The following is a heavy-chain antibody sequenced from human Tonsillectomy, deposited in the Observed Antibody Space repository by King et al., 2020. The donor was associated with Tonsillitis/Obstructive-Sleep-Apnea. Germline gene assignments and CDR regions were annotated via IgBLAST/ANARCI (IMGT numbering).Heavy chain of an antibody. Sequence: QLVQSGGGLVQPGGSLRLYCAASGCSFDDYAMQWVRLAPGKGLEWVSGISWNSVSIEYADSVQGRFTISRDNAKNSLYLQMNSLRPEDTALYYCAKGTPAEAEDWFDPWGQGTLVTVSS. D-gene: IGHD6-13*01. V-gene: IGHV3-9*01. J-gene: IGHJ5*02. CDR3: AKGTPAEAEDWFDP. CDR1: GCSFDDYA. CDR2: ISWNSVSI.